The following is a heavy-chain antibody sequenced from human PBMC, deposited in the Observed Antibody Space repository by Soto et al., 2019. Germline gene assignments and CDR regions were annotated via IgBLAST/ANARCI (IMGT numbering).Heavy chain of an antibody. CDR1: GLSFPNYA. J-gene: IGHJ6*03. Sequence: LLESGGGLVQPGGSLRLSCVASGLSFPNYAMNWVRQAPGKGLEWVSGIGGSGAYTHYADSVKGRFTISRDNSKNTVYLQMNSLRGEDTAVYYCAKGSSSTQFLNYYFYHMDVWGKGTTVSVSS. CDR2: IGGSGAYT. CDR3: AKGSSSTQFLNYYFYHMDV. D-gene: IGHD2-2*01. V-gene: IGHV3-23*01.